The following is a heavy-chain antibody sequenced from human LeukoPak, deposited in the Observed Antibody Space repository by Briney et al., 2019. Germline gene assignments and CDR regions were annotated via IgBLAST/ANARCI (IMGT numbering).Heavy chain of an antibody. J-gene: IGHJ4*02. D-gene: IGHD1-26*01. CDR1: GYTLTELS. Sequence: ASVKVSCKVSGYTLTELSMHWVRQAPGKGLEWMGGFDPEDGETIHAQKFQGRVTMTEDTSTDTAYMELSSLRSEDTAVYYRATESKVGAYFDYWGQGTLVTVSS. V-gene: IGHV1-24*01. CDR3: ATESKVGAYFDY. CDR2: FDPEDGET.